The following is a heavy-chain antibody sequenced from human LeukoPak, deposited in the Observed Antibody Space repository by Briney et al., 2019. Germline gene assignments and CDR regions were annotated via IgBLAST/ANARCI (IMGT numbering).Heavy chain of an antibody. CDR2: INPSGGST. V-gene: IGHV1-46*01. CDR3: ARDLNGGSGYYFDY. Sequence: ASVKVSCKASGYTFTGYYMHWVRQAPGQGLEWMGMINPSGGSTTYAQKFQGRVTMTRDTSTSTVYMELSSLKSEDTAVYYCARDLNGGSGYYFDYWGQGTLITVSS. J-gene: IGHJ4*02. CDR1: GYTFTGYY. D-gene: IGHD3-22*01.